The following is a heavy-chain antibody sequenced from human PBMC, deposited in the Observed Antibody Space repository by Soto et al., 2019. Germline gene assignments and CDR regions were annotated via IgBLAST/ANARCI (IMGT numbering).Heavy chain of an antibody. D-gene: IGHD2-15*01. CDR2: INHSGST. V-gene: IGHV4-34*01. CDR3: ARGVKWCSGGSCEFDP. Sequence: SETLSLTCAVYGGSFSDYYWSWLRQPPGKGLEWIGEINHSGSTNYNPSLKSRVTISVDTSKNQFSLKLSSVTAADTAAYYCARGVKWCSGGSCEFDPWGQGTLVTVSS. J-gene: IGHJ5*02. CDR1: GGSFSDYY.